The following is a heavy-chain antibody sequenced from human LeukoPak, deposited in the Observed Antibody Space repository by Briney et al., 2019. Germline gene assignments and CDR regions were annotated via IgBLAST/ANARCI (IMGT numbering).Heavy chain of an antibody. Sequence: ASVKVSCKASGYTFTGYYMRWVRQAPGQGLEWMGRINPNSGGTNYAQKFQGRVTMTRDTSISTACMELSRLRSDDTAVYYCARGRGGSSSSTGDYYYYYYMDVWGKGTTVTVSS. J-gene: IGHJ6*03. V-gene: IGHV1-2*06. CDR2: INPNSGGT. CDR1: GYTFTGYY. CDR3: ARGRGGSSSSTGDYYYYYYMDV. D-gene: IGHD6-6*01.